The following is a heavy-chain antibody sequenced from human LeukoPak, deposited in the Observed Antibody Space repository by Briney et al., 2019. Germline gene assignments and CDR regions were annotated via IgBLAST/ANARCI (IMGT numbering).Heavy chain of an antibody. CDR3: ARVGDTSSYFYYFDY. Sequence: SETLSLTCTVSGGSIGSYYWSWIRQPPGKGLEWXGYISYAGGTNYNPSLKSRVTISLDTSNNQFSLKLSSVTAADTAVYYCARVGDTSSYFYYFDYWGQGTLVTVSS. CDR1: GGSIGSYY. J-gene: IGHJ4*02. CDR2: ISYAGGT. D-gene: IGHD3-22*01. V-gene: IGHV4-59*01.